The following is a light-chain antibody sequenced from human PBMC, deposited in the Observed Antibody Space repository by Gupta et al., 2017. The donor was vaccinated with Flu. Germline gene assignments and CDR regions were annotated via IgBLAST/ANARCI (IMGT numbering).Light chain of an antibody. CDR3: QQFQDWSPLN. CDR2: GAS. J-gene: IGKJ4*01. CDR1: QNVNTD. V-gene: IGKV3D-15*01. Sequence: EIVLTQSPATLSVSPGERATVSCRASQNVNTDLAWYQQRPGQAPRLLIYGASTRPMGIPDRFSGSGSGTEVTLTINSLQSEDWAVYYCQQFQDWSPLNFGGGTRLEIK.